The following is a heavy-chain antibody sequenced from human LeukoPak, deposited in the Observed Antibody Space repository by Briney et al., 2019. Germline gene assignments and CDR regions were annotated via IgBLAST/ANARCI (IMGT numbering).Heavy chain of an antibody. V-gene: IGHV3-49*04. CDR1: GFTFGDYA. CDR2: IRSKAYGGTT. D-gene: IGHD1-26*01. CDR3: TRDEVGATLFFDY. Sequence: GGSLRLSCTASGFTFGDYAMSWVRQAPGKGLEWVGFIRSKAYGGTTEYAASVKGRFTISRDDSKSIAYPQMNSLKTEDTAVYYCTRDEVGATLFFDYWGQGTLVTVSS. J-gene: IGHJ4*02.